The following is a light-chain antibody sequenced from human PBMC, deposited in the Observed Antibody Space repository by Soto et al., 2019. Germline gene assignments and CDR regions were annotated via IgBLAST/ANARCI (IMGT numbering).Light chain of an antibody. CDR1: QGISSY. V-gene: IGKV1-9*01. CDR2: AAS. CDR3: QPLLSYPIT. Sequence: DIQLTQSPSFLSASVGDRVTITCRASQGISSYLAWYQQKPGKAPKLLIYAASTLQSGVPLRFSGSGSGTSFTLTISSLQPEDFETYYCQPLLSYPITLGQGTRLEI. J-gene: IGKJ5*01.